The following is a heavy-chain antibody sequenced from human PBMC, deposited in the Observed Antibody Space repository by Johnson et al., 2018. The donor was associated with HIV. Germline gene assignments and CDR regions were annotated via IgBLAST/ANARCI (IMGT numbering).Heavy chain of an antibody. J-gene: IGHJ3*02. Sequence: VHLVESGGGVVQPGRSLRLSCAASGFTVSSNYMSWVRQAPGKGLEWVSVIYSGGSTYYADSVKGRFTISRDNSKNTLYLQMNSLRAEDTAVYYCARLGLTDAFDIWGQGTMVTVSP. D-gene: IGHD2-8*01. CDR3: ARLGLTDAFDI. V-gene: IGHV3-66*01. CDR2: IYSGGST. CDR1: GFTVSSNY.